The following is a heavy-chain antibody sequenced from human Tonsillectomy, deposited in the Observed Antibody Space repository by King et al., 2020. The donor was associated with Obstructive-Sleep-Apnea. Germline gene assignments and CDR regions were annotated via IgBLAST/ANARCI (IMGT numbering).Heavy chain of an antibody. J-gene: IGHJ4*02. Sequence: QLQESGPGLLKPSQTLSLICGVSGTSISTDGYSWCLIRHPPGKGLDWIGYIYSSVSSYYNPSLNSRITISVDTSTNHFSLKLSSVTAADMAVYYCVRTSLSSWFFDYWGQGTLVTVSS. V-gene: IGHV4-30-4*07. CDR1: GTSISTDGYS. CDR3: VRTSLSSWFFDY. CDR2: IYSSVSS. D-gene: IGHD6-13*01.